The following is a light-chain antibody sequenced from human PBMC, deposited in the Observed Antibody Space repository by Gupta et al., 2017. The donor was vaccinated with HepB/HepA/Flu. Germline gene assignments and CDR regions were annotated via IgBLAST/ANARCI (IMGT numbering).Light chain of an antibody. Sequence: EIVMTQSSATLSVSQGERATLSCRASQGVSSNLAWYQQKTGQAPRRLIYGASTRATGIPARFSGSGSGAEFTLTISGLQSEDFAVYYCQQYNNWPPFTFGPGTKVDIK. CDR3: QQYNNWPPFT. CDR1: QGVSSN. CDR2: GAS. V-gene: IGKV3-15*01. J-gene: IGKJ3*01.